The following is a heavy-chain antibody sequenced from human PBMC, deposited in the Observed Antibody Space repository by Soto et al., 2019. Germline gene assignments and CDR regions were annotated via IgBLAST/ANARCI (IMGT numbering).Heavy chain of an antibody. CDR1: GFTFSKFG. V-gene: IGHV3-30*18. D-gene: IGHD3-16*01. CDR2: LSYDGSEA. CDR3: AKDQLRLGENLDF. Sequence: QLQLVEFGGGVVQPGRSLRLSCTTSGFTFSKFGMHWVRQAPGKGLEWVAALSYDGSEAYYGDSVRGRFTISRDNSKNTVFLEMNNLRTEDTAVYYCAKDQLRLGENLDFWGQGTLVTVSS. J-gene: IGHJ4*02.